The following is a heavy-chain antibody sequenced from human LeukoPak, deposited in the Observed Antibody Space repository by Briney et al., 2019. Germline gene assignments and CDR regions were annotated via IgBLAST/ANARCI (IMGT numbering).Heavy chain of an antibody. Sequence: GGSLRLSCAASDFSFITYAMSWVRQAPGKGLEWVSAISGSGGSTYYADPVKGRFTISRNNSKNTLYLQMNSLRAEDTAVYYCAKDLGKQWLVSGFDYWGQGTLVTVSS. J-gene: IGHJ4*02. CDR2: ISGSGGST. CDR1: DFSFITYA. V-gene: IGHV3-23*01. CDR3: AKDLGKQWLVSGFDY. D-gene: IGHD6-19*01.